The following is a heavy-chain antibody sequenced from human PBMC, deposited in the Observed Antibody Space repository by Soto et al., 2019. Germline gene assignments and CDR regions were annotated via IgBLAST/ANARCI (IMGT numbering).Heavy chain of an antibody. CDR2: IHYSGIT. CDR1: GGDIRSDGYY. Sequence: QVQLQESGPGLVKPSQTLSLTCTVSGGDIRSDGYYWSWIRQHPGKGLEWIGYIHYSGITYYNPTLKNQGSISVDPSKHQFSLKLNSMTAAGTAVYYCARVGYQRFFPYWGQGTLGTVSS. V-gene: IGHV4-31*01. D-gene: IGHD2-2*01. J-gene: IGHJ4*02. CDR3: ARVGYQRFFPY.